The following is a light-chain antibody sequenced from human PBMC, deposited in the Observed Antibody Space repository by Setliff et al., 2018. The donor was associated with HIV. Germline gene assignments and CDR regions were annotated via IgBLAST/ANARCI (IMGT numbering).Light chain of an antibody. V-gene: IGLV2-23*02. Sequence: QSALTQPASVSGSPGQSITISCTGTRSDVGAYNYVSWYQQHPGKAPKLMIYEVSRRPSGVSNRLSGSKSGNTASLTISGLQAEDEADYYCCSYAGSNTYVFGAGTKVTVL. CDR2: EVS. CDR3: CSYAGSNTYV. J-gene: IGLJ1*01. CDR1: RSDVGAYNY.